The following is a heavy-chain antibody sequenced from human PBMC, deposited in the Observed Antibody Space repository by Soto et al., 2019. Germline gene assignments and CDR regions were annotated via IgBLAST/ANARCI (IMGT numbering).Heavy chain of an antibody. CDR2: ISSSGGAI. V-gene: IGHV3-11*01. CDR3: ARIHRGYSSGPIDY. D-gene: IGHD5-18*01. J-gene: IGHJ4*02. CDR1: VFTFSDYY. Sequence: GWSLRLSCASSVFTFSDYYMRWILQAPGKGLEWVSYISSSGGAIYHADSVKGRFTISRDNAKNSLYLQMNSLRAEDTAVYSCARIHRGYSSGPIDYWGQGTLVTVSS.